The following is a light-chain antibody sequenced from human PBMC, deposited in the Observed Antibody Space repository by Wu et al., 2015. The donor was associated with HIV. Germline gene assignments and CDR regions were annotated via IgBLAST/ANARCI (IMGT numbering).Light chain of an antibody. CDR1: QSVSSTS. V-gene: IGKV3-20*01. CDR3: QHYGTSPPYT. J-gene: IGKJ2*01. Sequence: EIVLTQSPGTLSLSPGERATLSCRASQSVSSTSLAWYQQKSGQAPKLLIYGASNRATGISDRFSGGGSGTDFTLTISRLEPEDFAVYYCQHYGTSPPYTFGQGTKLEIK. CDR2: GAS.